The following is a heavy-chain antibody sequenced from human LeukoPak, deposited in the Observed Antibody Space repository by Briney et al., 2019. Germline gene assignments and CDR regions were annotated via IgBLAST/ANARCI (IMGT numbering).Heavy chain of an antibody. V-gene: IGHV1-18*01. CDR2: INGYNGNT. J-gene: IGHJ4*02. Sequence: GASVKVSCKASGYTFISYGISWVRQAPGQGLEWMGWINGYNGNTNYAQKLQGRVTMTTDTSTSTAYMELRSLRSDDTAVYYCARDLSSGWPPYYFDYWGQGTLVTVSS. CDR1: GYTFISYG. D-gene: IGHD6-19*01. CDR3: ARDLSSGWPPYYFDY.